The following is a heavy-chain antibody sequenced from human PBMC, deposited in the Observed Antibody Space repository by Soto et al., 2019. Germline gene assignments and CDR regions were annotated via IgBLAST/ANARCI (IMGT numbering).Heavy chain of an antibody. Sequence: EVQLVESGGGLVQPGGSLRLSCAASGFTFSSYSMNWVRQAPGKGLEWVSAISGSGGSTYYADSVKGRFTISRDNSKNTLYLQMNSLRAEDTAVYYCGGYCSSTSCYPWFDPWGQGTLVTVSS. J-gene: IGHJ5*02. V-gene: IGHV3-23*04. CDR1: GFTFSSYS. CDR3: GGYCSSTSCYPWFDP. D-gene: IGHD2-2*01. CDR2: ISGSGGST.